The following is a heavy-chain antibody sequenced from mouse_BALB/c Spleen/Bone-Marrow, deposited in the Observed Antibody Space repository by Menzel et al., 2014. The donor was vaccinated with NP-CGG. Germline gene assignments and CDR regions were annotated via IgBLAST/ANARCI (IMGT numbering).Heavy chain of an antibody. J-gene: IGHJ4*01. D-gene: IGHD6-2*01. CDR2: IDPSDSET. CDR1: GYTFTSYW. V-gene: IGHV1S72*01. CDR3: ASARGYVHLYSMDY. Sequence: QVQLQQSGAELVKPGAPVKLSCKASGYTFTSYWMNWVKQRPGRGLEWIGRIDPSDSETHYNQKFKDKATLTVDKSSSTAYIRVSTLTSEVSAVYLCASARGYVHLYSMDYWSQGPSVPVSS.